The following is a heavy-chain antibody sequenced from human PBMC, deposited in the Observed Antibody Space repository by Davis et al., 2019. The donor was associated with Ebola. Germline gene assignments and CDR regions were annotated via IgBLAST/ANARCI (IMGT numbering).Heavy chain of an antibody. CDR2: INHSGST. CDR1: GDSISSSSYY. D-gene: IGHD3-3*01. Sequence: SETLSLTCTVSGDSISSSSYYWAWIRQPPGKGLEWIGEINHSGSTNYNPSLKSRVTISVDTSKNQFSLKLSSVTAADTAVYYCARGDTVFGVVIPYYYYGMDVWGQGTTVTVSS. V-gene: IGHV4-39*07. J-gene: IGHJ6*02. CDR3: ARGDTVFGVVIPYYYYGMDV.